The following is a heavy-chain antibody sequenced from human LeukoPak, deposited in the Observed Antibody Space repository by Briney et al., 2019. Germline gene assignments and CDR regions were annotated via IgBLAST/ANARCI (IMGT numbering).Heavy chain of an antibody. V-gene: IGHV3-23*01. CDR3: AKAPPSRTVGTTYFDY. D-gene: IGHD2-21*02. Sequence: GGSLRLSCAASGFTFSSYWMIWVRQAPGKGLEWVSTISASGGTTYYADSVQGRFTISRDNSKNTLYLQMNSLRADDTAIYYCAKAPPSRTVGTTYFDYWGQGTLVTVSS. CDR2: ISASGGTT. J-gene: IGHJ4*02. CDR1: GFTFSSYW.